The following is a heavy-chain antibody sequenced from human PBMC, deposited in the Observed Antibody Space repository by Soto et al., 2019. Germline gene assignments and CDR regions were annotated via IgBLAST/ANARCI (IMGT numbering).Heavy chain of an antibody. D-gene: IGHD1-1*01. J-gene: IGHJ6*02. V-gene: IGHV1-69*12. CDR1: GGTFSSYA. CDR2: IIPIFGTA. Sequence: QVQLVQSGAEVKKPGSSVKVSCKASGGTFSSYAISWVRQAPGQGLEWMGGIIPIFGTANYAQTFQGRVTITANEATRTAYMELSSLRSEDTAVYYCASPGGGRNYYYYGMDVWGQGTTVTVSS. CDR3: ASPGGGRNYYYYGMDV.